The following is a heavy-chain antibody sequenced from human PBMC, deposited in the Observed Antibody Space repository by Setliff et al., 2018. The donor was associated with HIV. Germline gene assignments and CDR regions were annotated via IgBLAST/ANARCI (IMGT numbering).Heavy chain of an antibody. CDR1: GDYIRSSRYY. Sequence: SETLSLTCSVFGDYIRSSRYYWGWIRQPPGKGLEWIGSIFSSGGTYLNPSLRGRVTISVDTAKNQLSLSLRSVTAADTAVYYCARDSPHYYDGSGYYQGYYYYYLDVWGKGTTVTVSS. V-gene: IGHV4-39*07. J-gene: IGHJ6*03. CDR3: ARDSPHYYDGSGYYQGYYYYYLDV. CDR2: IFSSGGT. D-gene: IGHD3-22*01.